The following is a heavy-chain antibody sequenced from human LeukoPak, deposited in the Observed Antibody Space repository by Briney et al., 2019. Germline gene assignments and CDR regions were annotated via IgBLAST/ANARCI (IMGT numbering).Heavy chain of an antibody. CDR3: ASRHIYSNYVDY. CDR1: GGSFSDYY. D-gene: IGHD4-4*01. CDR2: ITHTGFT. J-gene: IGHJ4*02. V-gene: IGHV4-34*01. Sequence: SETLSFTCAVYGGSFSDYYWSWIRQPPGKGLEWIGEITHTGFTNYNPSLESRVVTSVDTYNNQFSLKARSVAAADTAVYYCASRHIYSNYVDYWGQGTLVTVSS.